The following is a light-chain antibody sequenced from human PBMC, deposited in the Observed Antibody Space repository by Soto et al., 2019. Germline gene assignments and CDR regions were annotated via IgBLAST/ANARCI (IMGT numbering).Light chain of an antibody. CDR2: VGTGGIVG. CDR1: SGYSNYK. V-gene: IGLV9-49*01. CDR3: GADHGSGSNFVVV. J-gene: IGLJ2*01. Sequence: QSVLPQPPSASASLGASVTLTCTLSSGYSNYKVDWYQQRPGKGPRFVMRVGTGGIVGSKGDGIPDRFSVLGSGLNRYLTIKNIQEEDESDYHCGADHGSGSNFVVVFGGGTKVTVL.